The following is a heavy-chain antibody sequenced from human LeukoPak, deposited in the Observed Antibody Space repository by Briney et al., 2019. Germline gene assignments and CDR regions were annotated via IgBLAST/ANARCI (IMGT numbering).Heavy chain of an antibody. J-gene: IGHJ4*02. CDR3: ASSTMVVTPLSDHIDY. CDR1: GGSFSGYY. D-gene: IGHD4-23*01. V-gene: IGHV4-34*01. CDR2: ISHSGST. Sequence: SETLSLTCAVYGGSFSGYYWSWIRQPPGKGLEWIGEISHSGSTNYNPSLKSRVTISVDTSKNQFSLKLSSVTAADTAVYYCASSTMVVTPLSDHIDYWGQGTLVTVSS.